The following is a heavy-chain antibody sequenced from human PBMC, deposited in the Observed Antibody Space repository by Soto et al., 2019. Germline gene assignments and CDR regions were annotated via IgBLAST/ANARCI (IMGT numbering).Heavy chain of an antibody. CDR1: GGSISSSSYY. CDR3: ARRGVYYYDSLGADY. J-gene: IGHJ4*02. V-gene: IGHV4-39*01. D-gene: IGHD3-22*01. Sequence: QLQLQESGPGLVKPSETLSLTCTVSGGSISSSSYYWGWIRQPPGKGLEWIGSIYYSGSTYYNPSLKSRVTISVDTSKNQFSLKLSSVTAADTAVYYSARRGVYYYDSLGADYWGQGTLVTVSS. CDR2: IYYSGST.